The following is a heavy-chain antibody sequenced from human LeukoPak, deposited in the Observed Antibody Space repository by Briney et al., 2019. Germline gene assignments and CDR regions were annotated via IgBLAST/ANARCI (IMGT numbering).Heavy chain of an antibody. Sequence: ASVKVSCKASGYTFTSYYMHWVRQAPGQGLEWMGIINPSGGSTSYAQKSQGRVTMTRDTSTSTVYMELSSLRSEDTAVYYCARDPEGYQLQAYYFDYWGQGTLVTVSS. CDR3: ARDPEGYQLQAYYFDY. CDR1: GYTFTSYY. V-gene: IGHV1-46*01. CDR2: INPSGGST. J-gene: IGHJ4*02. D-gene: IGHD2-2*01.